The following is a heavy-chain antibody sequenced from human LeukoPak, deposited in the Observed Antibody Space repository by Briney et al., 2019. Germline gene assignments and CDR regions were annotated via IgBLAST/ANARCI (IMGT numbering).Heavy chain of an antibody. CDR2: INHSGST. D-gene: IGHD2-2*01. CDR1: GGSFSGYY. V-gene: IGHV4-34*01. J-gene: IGHJ2*01. CDR3: ARGRGVVPAAIARKRGPRYFDL. Sequence: SETLSLTCAVYGGSFSGYYWSWIRQPPGKGLEWIGEINHSGSTNYNPSLKSRVTISVDTSKNQFSLKLSSVTAADTAVYYCARGRGVVPAAIARKRGPRYFDLWGRGTLVTVSS.